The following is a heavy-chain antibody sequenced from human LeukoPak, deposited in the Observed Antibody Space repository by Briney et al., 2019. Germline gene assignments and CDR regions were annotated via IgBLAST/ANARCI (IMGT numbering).Heavy chain of an antibody. CDR2: ISYDGSNK. CDR1: GFTFSSYA. CDR3: ARDSDYSNYGASFDY. Sequence: PGRSLRLSCAASGFTFSSYAMPWVRQAPGKGLEWVAVISYDGSNKYYADSVKGRFTISRDNSKNTLYLQMNSLRAEDTAVYYCARDSDYSNYGASFDYWGQGTLVTVSS. J-gene: IGHJ4*02. D-gene: IGHD4-11*01. V-gene: IGHV3-30-3*01.